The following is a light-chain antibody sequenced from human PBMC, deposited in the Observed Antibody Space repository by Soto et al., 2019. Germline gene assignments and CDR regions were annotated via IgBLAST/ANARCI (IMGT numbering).Light chain of an antibody. J-gene: IGLJ1*01. V-gene: IGLV1-40*01. CDR3: QSFDSSLYV. CDR1: SSNIGAGYD. CDR2: GNS. Sequence: QSVLTQPPSVSGAPGQRVTISCTGSSSNIGAGYDVHWYQQLPGTAPKLLIYGNSNRPSGVPDRFSGSKSGTSASLAITGLQAEDEADYYCQSFDSSLYVFGIGTKDTDL.